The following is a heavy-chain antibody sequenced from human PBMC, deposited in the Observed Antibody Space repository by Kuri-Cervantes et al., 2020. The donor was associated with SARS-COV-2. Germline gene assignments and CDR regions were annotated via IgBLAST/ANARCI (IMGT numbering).Heavy chain of an antibody. D-gene: IGHD3-16*01. CDR1: GFTFSNAW. CDR2: ISSSSSQR. V-gene: IGHV3-21*01. J-gene: IGHJ6*03. CDR3: ASLLSGGEAHLYYFYMDA. Sequence: GESLKISCAASGFTFSNAWMSWVRQAPGKGLEWVSSISSSSSQRFYVDSVKGRFTISRDNAKNSLYLQMNSLRAEDTAVYYCASLLSGGEAHLYYFYMDAWGKGTSVTVSS.